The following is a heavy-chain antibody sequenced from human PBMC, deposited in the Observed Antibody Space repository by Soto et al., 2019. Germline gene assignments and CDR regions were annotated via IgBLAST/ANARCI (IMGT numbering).Heavy chain of an antibody. J-gene: IGHJ4*02. Sequence: TLSLTCTVSGGSVSSGSYYWSWIRQPPGKGLEWIGYSYCSGSTNYNPSLKSRVTISVDTSKNQFSLKLSSVTAADTAVYYFARGKDVSDYDYVWGSYRSVPAGFDYWGQGTLVTVSS. V-gene: IGHV4-61*01. CDR1: GGSVSSGSYY. CDR3: ARGKDVSDYDYVWGSYRSVPAGFDY. D-gene: IGHD3-16*02. CDR2: SYCSGST.